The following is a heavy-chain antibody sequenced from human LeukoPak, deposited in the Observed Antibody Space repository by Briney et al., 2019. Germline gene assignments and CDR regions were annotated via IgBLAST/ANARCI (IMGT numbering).Heavy chain of an antibody. J-gene: IGHJ5*01. CDR2: ITETGAGT. CDR1: GFMFSRYA. D-gene: IGHD6-13*01. CDR3: ARGTAAAANRNWFDS. Sequence: GGSMRLSCAASGFMFSRYAMIWVRQTPGKGLEWVSAITETGAGTYYADSVKGRFTMSRDNSRNTVYLQMDSLRAEDTAVYFCARGTAAAANRNWFDSWGQGTLVTVSS. V-gene: IGHV3-23*01.